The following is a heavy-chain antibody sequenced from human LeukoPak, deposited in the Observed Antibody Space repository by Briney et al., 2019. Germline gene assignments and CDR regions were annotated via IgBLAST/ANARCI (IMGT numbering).Heavy chain of an antibody. CDR1: GGSISSYY. Sequence: SETLSLTCTVSGGSISSYYWSWIRQPPGKGLEWIVYMYYSGSTNYNPSLKSRVTISVDTSKNQFSLKLSSVTAADTAVYYCASLYSGSYDTGSFDYFNYWGQGTLVTVSS. J-gene: IGHJ4*02. D-gene: IGHD1-26*01. CDR2: MYYSGST. V-gene: IGHV4-59*01. CDR3: ASLYSGSYDTGSFDYFNY.